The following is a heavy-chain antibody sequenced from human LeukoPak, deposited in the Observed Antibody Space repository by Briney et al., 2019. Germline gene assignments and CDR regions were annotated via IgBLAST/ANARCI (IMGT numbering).Heavy chain of an antibody. CDR2: INPNSGGT. CDR3: ARVLSSGWLTHYYYYYYMDV. J-gene: IGHJ6*03. V-gene: IGHV1-2*02. D-gene: IGHD6-19*01. CDR1: GYTFTGYY. Sequence: ASVKVSCKASGYTFTGYYMHWVRQAPGQGLEWMGWINPNSGGTNYAQKFQGRVTMTTDSSTSTAYMELRSLRSDDTAVYYCARVLSSGWLTHYYYYYYMDVWGKGTTVTVSS.